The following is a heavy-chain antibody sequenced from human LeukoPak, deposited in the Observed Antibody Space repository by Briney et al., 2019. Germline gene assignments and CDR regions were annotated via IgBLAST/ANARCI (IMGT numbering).Heavy chain of an antibody. J-gene: IGHJ5*02. CDR2: IKQERGQE. CDR3: ASLDTAKQPLANH. V-gene: IGHV3-7*03. CDR1: GLTVSNHW. D-gene: IGHD5-18*01. Sequence: GGSLRLSCVASGLTVSNHWMSWVRQAPGKGPEWVANIKQERGQEYYVDSVKGRFTISKDSAKNSLYLQMNSLRVEDTAMYYCASLDTAKQPLANHWGQGTLVTVSS.